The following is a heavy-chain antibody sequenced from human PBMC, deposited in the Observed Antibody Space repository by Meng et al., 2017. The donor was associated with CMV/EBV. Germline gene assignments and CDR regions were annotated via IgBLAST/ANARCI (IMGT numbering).Heavy chain of an antibody. J-gene: IGHJ4*02. CDR1: GFTVSNNY. CDR2: IYSEGTT. D-gene: IGHD1-7*01. V-gene: IGHV3-53*01. CDR3: ARDGNYHGV. Sequence: QLVESGGGLIQPGGSLRLSCAASGFTVSNNYMRWFRQAPGKGLEWVSLIYSEGTTDYADSVKGRFTISRDNSKNTLYFQMNSLRAEDTAVYYCARDGNYHGVWGQGTLVTVSS.